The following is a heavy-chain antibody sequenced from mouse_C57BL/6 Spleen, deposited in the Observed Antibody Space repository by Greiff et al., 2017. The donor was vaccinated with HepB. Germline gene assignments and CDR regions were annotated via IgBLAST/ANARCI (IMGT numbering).Heavy chain of an antibody. J-gene: IGHJ3*01. CDR3: ARALYYEAWFAY. Sequence: VQLQQSGTELVKPGASVKLSCKASGYTFTSYWMHWVKQRPGQGLEWIGNINPSNGGTNYNEKFKSKATLTVDKSSSTAYMQLSSLTSEDSAVYYCARALYYEAWFAYWGQGTLVTVSA. CDR1: GYTFTSYW. V-gene: IGHV1-53*01. D-gene: IGHD2-4*01. CDR2: INPSNGGT.